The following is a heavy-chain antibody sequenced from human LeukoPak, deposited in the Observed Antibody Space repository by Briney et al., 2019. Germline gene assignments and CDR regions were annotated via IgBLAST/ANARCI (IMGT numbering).Heavy chain of an antibody. J-gene: IGHJ4*02. CDR3: ATSPLVQGVMVY. CDR2: ISGSGGTT. CDR1: GFTLSSYA. Sequence: GGSLRLSCAASGFTLSSYAMSWVRQAPGKGLEWVSAISGSGGTTYYADSVKGRFTISRDNSKNTLYLQMNSLRAEDPAVYYCATSPLVQGVMVYGGQGTLVTVSS. D-gene: IGHD3-10*01. V-gene: IGHV3-23*01.